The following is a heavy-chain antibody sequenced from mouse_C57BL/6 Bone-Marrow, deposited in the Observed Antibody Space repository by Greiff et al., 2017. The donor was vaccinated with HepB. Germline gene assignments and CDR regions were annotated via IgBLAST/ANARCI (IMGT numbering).Heavy chain of an antibody. J-gene: IGHJ1*03. CDR3: ARTGTSDFDV. Sequence: QVQLQQPGAELVKPGASVKLSCKASGYTFTSYWMHWVKQRPGQGLEWIGMIHPNSGSTKYNEKFKSKATLTVDKSSSTAYMQLSSLTSEDSAVYYCARTGTSDFDVWGTGTTVTVSS. CDR1: GYTFTSYW. D-gene: IGHD4-1*01. V-gene: IGHV1-64*01. CDR2: IHPNSGST.